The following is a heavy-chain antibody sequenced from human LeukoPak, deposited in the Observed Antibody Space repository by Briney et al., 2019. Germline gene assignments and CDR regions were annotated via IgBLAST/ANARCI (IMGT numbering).Heavy chain of an antibody. CDR2: ISAYNGNT. V-gene: IGHV1-18*01. D-gene: IGHD1-26*01. CDR3: ARDPSIVGAPLTRDY. Sequence: GASVKVSCKASGYTFTSYGISRVRQAPGQGLEWMGWISAYNGNTNYAQKLQGRVTMTTDTSTSTAYMELRSLRSDDTAVYYCARDPSIVGAPLTRDYWGQGTLVTVSS. J-gene: IGHJ4*02. CDR1: GYTFTSYG.